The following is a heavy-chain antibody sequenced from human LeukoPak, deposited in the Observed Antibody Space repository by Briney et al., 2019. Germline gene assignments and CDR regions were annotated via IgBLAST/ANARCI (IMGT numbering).Heavy chain of an antibody. V-gene: IGHV1-18*01. CDR1: GYSFTSYG. J-gene: IGHJ4*02. CDR2: ISTYNGNT. Sequence: ASVKVSCKASGYSFTSYGITWVRQAPGQGLEWMGWISTYNGNTNYAQKLQGRVTMTTDTSTSTAYMELRSLRSGDTAVYYCARRLDYFDISGYHTLDYWGQGTLVTVSS. D-gene: IGHD3-22*01. CDR3: ARRLDYFDISGYHTLDY.